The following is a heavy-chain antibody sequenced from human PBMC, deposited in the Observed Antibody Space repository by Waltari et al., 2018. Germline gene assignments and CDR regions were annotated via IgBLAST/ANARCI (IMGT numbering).Heavy chain of an antibody. D-gene: IGHD3-16*02. CDR2: ISGSGST. V-gene: IGHV4-39*01. Sequence: QLQLQESGPGLVQPSETLSLTCPFPGGSISGGHQFWDWIRRPPGEGLEWIGSISGSGSTRYNPSLRSRVTISVDTSKKDQFSLRLSSVTAADTAVYFCARHADRGPSICGFDSWGQGTLVTVSS. CDR3: ARHADRGPSICGFDS. CDR1: GGSISGGHQF. J-gene: IGHJ5*01.